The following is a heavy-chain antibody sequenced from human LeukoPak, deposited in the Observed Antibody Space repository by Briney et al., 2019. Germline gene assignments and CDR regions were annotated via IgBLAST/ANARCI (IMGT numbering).Heavy chain of an antibody. D-gene: IGHD3-22*01. Sequence: ASVKVSCKASGYTFTSYGISWVRQSPGLGLEWMGWISAYNGNTNYAQKLQGRVTMTTDTSTSTAYMELRSLRSDDTAVYYCARGLTEYYYDSSGSTPPGYWGQGTLVTVSS. CDR1: GYTFTSYG. J-gene: IGHJ4*02. CDR2: ISAYNGNT. V-gene: IGHV1-18*01. CDR3: ARGLTEYYYDSSGSTPPGY.